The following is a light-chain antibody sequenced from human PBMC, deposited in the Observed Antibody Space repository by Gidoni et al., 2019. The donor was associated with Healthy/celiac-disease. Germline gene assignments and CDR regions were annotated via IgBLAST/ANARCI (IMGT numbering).Light chain of an antibody. CDR2: DGS. J-gene: IGLJ2*01. Sequence: QTALTQPASVSGSPGQSITISCTGTSSDLCGYNYVSWYQHLPGKAPKLIIYDGSNRPSGVSNRFSGSNSGNTASLTISGLQAEDEADYYCSSYTSSSTPVVFGGGTKLTVL. CDR1: SSDLCGYNY. CDR3: SSYTSSSTPVV. V-gene: IGLV2-14*03.